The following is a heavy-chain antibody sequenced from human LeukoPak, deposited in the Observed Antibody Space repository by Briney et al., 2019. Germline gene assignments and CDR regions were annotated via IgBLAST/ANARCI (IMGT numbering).Heavy chain of an antibody. V-gene: IGHV3-7*01. Sequence: EKYYVVSVKGRFTISRDNAKNSLYLQMNSPRAEDTAVYYCARENLENDFWSGHLRDAFDIWGQGTMVTVSS. D-gene: IGHD3-3*01. CDR2: EK. J-gene: IGHJ3*02. CDR3: ARENLENDFWSGHLRDAFDI.